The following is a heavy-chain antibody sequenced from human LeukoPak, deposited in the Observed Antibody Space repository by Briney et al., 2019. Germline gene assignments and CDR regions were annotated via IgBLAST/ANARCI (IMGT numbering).Heavy chain of an antibody. CDR3: AKDPRYSYGWNI. CDR2: ISGSGGST. Sequence: QPGGSLRLSCAASGFTFSSYAMSWVRQAPGKGLEWVSAISGSGGSTYYADSVKGRFTIPRDNSKNTLYLQMNSLRAEDTAVYYCAKDPRYSYGWNIWGQGTMVTVSS. D-gene: IGHD5-18*01. V-gene: IGHV3-23*01. CDR1: GFTFSSYA. J-gene: IGHJ3*02.